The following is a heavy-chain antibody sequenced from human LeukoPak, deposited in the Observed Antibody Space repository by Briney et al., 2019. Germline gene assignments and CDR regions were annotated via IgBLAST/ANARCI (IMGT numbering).Heavy chain of an antibody. CDR2: IKSKTDGGTT. V-gene: IGHV3-15*01. Sequence: GGSLRLSCAASGFTFSNAWMSWVRQAPGKGLEWVGRIKSKTDGGTTDYAAPVKGRFTISRDDSKSIAYLQMNSLKTEDTAVYYCTKSYDSSAADTFDYWGQGTLVTVSS. CDR1: GFTFSNAW. CDR3: TKSYDSSAADTFDY. J-gene: IGHJ4*02. D-gene: IGHD3-22*01.